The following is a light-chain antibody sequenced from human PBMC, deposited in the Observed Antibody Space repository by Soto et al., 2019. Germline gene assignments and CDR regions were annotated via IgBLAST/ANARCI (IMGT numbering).Light chain of an antibody. V-gene: IGKV1-5*01. CDR3: QQYNSYWT. J-gene: IGKJ1*01. CDR1: QSINSW. CDR2: DAS. Sequence: DIQITQSPSTLSASVGDRVTITCRASQSINSWLAWYQKRPGKAPKLLIYDASSLESGVPSRFSGSGSGTEFALTINSLQPDDFAIYYCQQYNSYWTFGQGTKVDIK.